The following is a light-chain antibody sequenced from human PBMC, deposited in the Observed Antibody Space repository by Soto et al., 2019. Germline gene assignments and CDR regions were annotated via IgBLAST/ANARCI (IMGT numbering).Light chain of an antibody. V-gene: IGKV1-8*01. CDR2: DAS. J-gene: IGKJ2*01. CDR1: QDISSY. Sequence: AIRMTQSPSSLSASTGDRVTITCRASQDISSYLAWYQQKPGKAPQLLIDDASTLQSGVPSRFRANGSGTDFTLTINSLQSEDFATYYCQQYYNYPEYTFGQGTKLEIK. CDR3: QQYYNYPEYT.